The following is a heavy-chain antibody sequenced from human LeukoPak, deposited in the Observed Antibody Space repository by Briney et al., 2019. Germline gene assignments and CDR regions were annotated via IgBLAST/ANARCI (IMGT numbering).Heavy chain of an antibody. V-gene: IGHV3-15*01. CDR2: IKSKIDGGTI. CDR1: GFTFSDAW. CDR3: TTRRQDGW. J-gene: IGHJ4*02. Sequence: GGSLRLSCVASGFTFSDAWMSWVRQSPGKGLEWVGRIKSKIDGGTIDYAAPVKGRFTISRNDSRNTLYLQMNSLKTEDTAVYYCTTRRQDGWWGQGTLVTVSS. D-gene: IGHD2-15*01.